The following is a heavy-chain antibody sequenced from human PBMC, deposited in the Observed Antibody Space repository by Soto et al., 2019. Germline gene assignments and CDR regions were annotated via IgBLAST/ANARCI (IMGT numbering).Heavy chain of an antibody. CDR3: ARGVAAAGTYLDY. Sequence: QVQLVESGGGVVQPGRSLRLSCAASGFTFSSYGMHWVRQAPGKGLEWVAVIWYDGSNKYYADSVKGRFTIFRDNSKNTLYLQMNSLRAEDTAVYYCARGVAAAGTYLDYWGQGTLVTVSS. CDR1: GFTFSSYG. CDR2: IWYDGSNK. V-gene: IGHV3-33*01. D-gene: IGHD6-13*01. J-gene: IGHJ4*02.